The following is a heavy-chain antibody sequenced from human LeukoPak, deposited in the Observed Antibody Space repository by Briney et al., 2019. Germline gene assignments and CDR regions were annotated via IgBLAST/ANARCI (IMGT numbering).Heavy chain of an antibody. CDR2: INPNSGGT. CDR1: GYTFTGFH. D-gene: IGHD2-15*01. J-gene: IGHJ4*02. CDR3: ARDPRYCSGGSCYPIDY. V-gene: IGHV1-2*02. Sequence: GASVKVSCKASGYTFTGFHMHWVRQAPGQGLEWMGWINPNSGGTNYAQKFQGRVTMTRDTSISTVYMELSRLRSDDTAVYYCARDPRYCSGGSCYPIDYWGQGTLVTVSP.